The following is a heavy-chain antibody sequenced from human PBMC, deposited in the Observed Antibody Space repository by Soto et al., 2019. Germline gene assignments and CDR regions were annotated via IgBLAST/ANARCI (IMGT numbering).Heavy chain of an antibody. V-gene: IGHV3-21*06. Sequence: GSLRLSCAASGFTFTRYSMNWVRQAPGKGLEWVSSISSTTNYIYYGDSMKGRFTISRDNAKNSLYLEMNSLRAEDTAVYYCARESEDLTSTFDYWGQGTLVTVSS. CDR1: GFTFTRYS. CDR3: ARESEDLTSTFDY. CDR2: ISSTTNYI. J-gene: IGHJ4*02.